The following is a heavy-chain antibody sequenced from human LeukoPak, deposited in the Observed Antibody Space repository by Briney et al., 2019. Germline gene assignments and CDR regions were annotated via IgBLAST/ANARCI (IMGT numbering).Heavy chain of an antibody. J-gene: IGHJ5*02. V-gene: IGHV5-51*01. CDR2: IYPGDSDT. Sequence: GESLKISCKGSGYSFTSYWIGWVRQKPGKGLEWMGIIYPGDSDTRYSPSFQGQVTISADKSISTAYLQWSSLKASDTAMYYCARRPDYGGNSRGWFDPWGQGTLVTVSS. CDR3: ARRPDYGGNSRGWFDP. D-gene: IGHD4-23*01. CDR1: GYSFTSYW.